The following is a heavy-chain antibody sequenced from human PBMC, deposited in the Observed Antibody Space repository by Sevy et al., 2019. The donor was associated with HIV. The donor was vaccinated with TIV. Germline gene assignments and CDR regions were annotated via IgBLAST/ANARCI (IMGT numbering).Heavy chain of an antibody. CDR2: IYYSGTT. J-gene: IGHJ4*02. V-gene: IGHV4-59*13. CDR3: ARVQYGDYVGYFDY. CDR1: GGSFSRYY. Sequence: SETLYLTCTVSGGSFSRYYWNWIRHPPGKGLEWIGYIYYSGTTNYNPSLKSRVTISVDTSKNQFSLKLSSVTAADTAVYYCARVQYGDYVGYFDYWGQGILVTVSS. D-gene: IGHD4-17*01.